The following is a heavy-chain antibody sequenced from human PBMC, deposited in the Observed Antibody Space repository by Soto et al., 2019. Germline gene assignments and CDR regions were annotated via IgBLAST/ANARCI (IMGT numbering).Heavy chain of an antibody. CDR3: ARRMDAFDI. J-gene: IGHJ3*02. Sequence: ASVKVSCKASGYTFTYYAMHWVRQAPGQRLEWTGWINAGNGNTQYSQTFQGRLTITGDTSANTAYMELSSLISADTAANYCARRMDAFDIWGQGTMVTVSS. CDR1: GYTFTYYA. CDR2: INAGNGNT. V-gene: IGHV1-3*01.